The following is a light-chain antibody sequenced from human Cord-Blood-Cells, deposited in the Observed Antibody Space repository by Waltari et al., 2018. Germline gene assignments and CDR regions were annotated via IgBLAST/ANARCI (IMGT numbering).Light chain of an antibody. CDR1: SSTIGAGYD. CDR2: GNI. Sequence: QSVLTQPPSVSGAPGQRVTIPCTGSSSTIGAGYDVHWYQQLPGTAPKLLIYGNINRPSGVPDRFSGSKSGTTASLTITGLQAEDEADYYCQSYDSSLSGVVFGGGTKLTVL. J-gene: IGLJ2*01. V-gene: IGLV1-40*01. CDR3: QSYDSSLSGVV.